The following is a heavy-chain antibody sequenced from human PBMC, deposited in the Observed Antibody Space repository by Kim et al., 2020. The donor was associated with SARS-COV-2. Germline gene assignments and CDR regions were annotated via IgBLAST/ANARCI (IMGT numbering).Heavy chain of an antibody. J-gene: IGHJ4*02. CDR1: GFTVSNYG. CDR2: INGGGGST. Sequence: GGSLRLSCAASGFTVSNYGMNWVRQVPGKGLVWVSHINGGGGSTCYADSVKGRFTISRDNAKNALYLQMNSLRVEDTAVYYCVSAFSGTYGGNWGQGTLVTVSS. D-gene: IGHD3-10*01. CDR3: VSAFSGTYGGN. V-gene: IGHV3-74*01.